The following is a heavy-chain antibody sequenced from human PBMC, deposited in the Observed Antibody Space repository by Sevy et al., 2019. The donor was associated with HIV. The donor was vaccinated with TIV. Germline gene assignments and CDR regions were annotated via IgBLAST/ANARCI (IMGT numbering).Heavy chain of an antibody. D-gene: IGHD6-13*01. CDR2: IYYTGSS. CDR3: ARGGPNQQQLDYFDS. V-gene: IGHV4-59*01. J-gene: IGHJ4*02. CDR1: GISISNYY. Sequence: QSQTLSLTCTVSGISISNYYCTWIRQPPGKGLEWIGYIYYTGSSDSNPSLKSRVTTSVDTSKNQFSLKLSSVTAADTAIYYCARGGPNQQQLDYFDSWGQGILVTVSS.